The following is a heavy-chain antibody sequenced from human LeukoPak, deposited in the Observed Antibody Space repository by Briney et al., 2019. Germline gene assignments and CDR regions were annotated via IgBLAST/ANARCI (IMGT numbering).Heavy chain of an antibody. J-gene: IGHJ6*04. Sequence: GGSLRLSCAASGFTFSSYEMNWVRQAPGKGLEWVSYISSSGSTIYYADSVKGRFTISRDNAKNSLYPQMNSLRAEDTAVYYCAELGITMIGGGWGKGTTVTISS. V-gene: IGHV3-48*03. CDR2: ISSSGSTI. D-gene: IGHD3-10*02. CDR1: GFTFSSYE. CDR3: AELGITMIGGG.